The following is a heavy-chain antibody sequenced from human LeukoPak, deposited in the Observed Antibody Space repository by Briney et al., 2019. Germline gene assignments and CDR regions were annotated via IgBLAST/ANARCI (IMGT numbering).Heavy chain of an antibody. Sequence: ASVKVSCKASGGTFSSYAISWVRQAPGQGLEWMGWINPNSGGTNYAQKFQGRVTMTRDTSIRTAYMELSRLRSDDTAVYYCARLMEPAAMRDVWGKGTTVTVSS. CDR1: GGTFSSYA. J-gene: IGHJ6*04. CDR2: INPNSGGT. V-gene: IGHV1-2*02. D-gene: IGHD2-2*01. CDR3: ARLMEPAAMRDV.